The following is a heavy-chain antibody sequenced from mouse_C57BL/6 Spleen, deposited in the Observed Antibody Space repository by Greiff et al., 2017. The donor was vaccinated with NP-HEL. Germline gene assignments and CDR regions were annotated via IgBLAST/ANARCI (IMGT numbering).Heavy chain of an antibody. Sequence: EVQLVESGGGLVKPGGSLKLSCAASGFTFSSYAMSWVRQTPEKRLEWVATISDGGSYTYYPDNVKGRFTISRDNAKNNLYLQMSHLKSEDTAMYYCARDQLSLYYYGSSTRGYFDVWGTGTTVTVSS. V-gene: IGHV5-4*01. D-gene: IGHD1-1*01. CDR2: ISDGGSYT. CDR3: ARDQLSLYYYGSSTRGYFDV. J-gene: IGHJ1*03. CDR1: GFTFSSYA.